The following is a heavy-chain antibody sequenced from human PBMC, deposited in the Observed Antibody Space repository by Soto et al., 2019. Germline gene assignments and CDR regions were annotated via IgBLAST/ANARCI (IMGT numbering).Heavy chain of an antibody. D-gene: IGHD4-4*01. CDR3: ARPLWRDDYNWGYFDL. Sequence: WGSLRLSCAASGFTVSSYAMHWVRQAPGKGLEWVAVMSYDGSNKYYADSVKGRFTISRDNSKNTLYLQMNSLRAEDTAVYYCARPLWRDDYNWGYFDLWGRGTLVTVSS. J-gene: IGHJ2*01. CDR1: GFTVSSYA. CDR2: MSYDGSNK. V-gene: IGHV3-30-3*01.